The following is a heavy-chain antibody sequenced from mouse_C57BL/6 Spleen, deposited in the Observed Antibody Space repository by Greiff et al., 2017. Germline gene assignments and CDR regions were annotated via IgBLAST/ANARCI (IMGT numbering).Heavy chain of an antibody. J-gene: IGHJ4*01. Sequence: EVQLQESGGGLVQPGGSMKLSCVASGFTFSNYWMNWVRQSPEKGLEWVAQIRLKSDNYATHYAESVKGRFTISRDDSKSSVYLQMNNLRAKDTGIYYCTEENYDYDGPYAMDYWGQGTSVTVSS. CDR2: IRLKSDNYAT. CDR3: TEENYDYDGPYAMDY. D-gene: IGHD2-4*01. V-gene: IGHV6-3*01. CDR1: GFTFSNYW.